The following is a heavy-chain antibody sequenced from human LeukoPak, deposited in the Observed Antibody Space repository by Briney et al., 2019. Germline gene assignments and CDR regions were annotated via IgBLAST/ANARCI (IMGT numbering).Heavy chain of an antibody. J-gene: IGHJ3*02. Sequence: SETLSLTCTVSGVSISSFYWSWIRQPPGRGLEWIGYISYSGITNYNPSLKSRVTISIDMSKNQFSLKLSSVTAADTAVYYCARHSSDDVFDIWGQGTMVTVSS. CDR1: GVSISSFY. CDR2: ISYSGIT. V-gene: IGHV4-59*01. CDR3: ARHSSDDVFDI.